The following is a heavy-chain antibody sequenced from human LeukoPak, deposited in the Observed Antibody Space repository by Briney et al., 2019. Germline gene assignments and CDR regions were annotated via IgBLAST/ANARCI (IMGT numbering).Heavy chain of an antibody. J-gene: IGHJ5*02. D-gene: IGHD1-7*01. V-gene: IGHV4-4*09. Sequence: SETLSLTCTVSGGSISSYYWSWIRQPPGKGLEWIGYIYTSGSTNYNPSLKSRVTISVDTSKNQFSLKLSSVTAADTAVYYCARLVGRITGTTGWFDPWGQGTLVTVSS. CDR3: ARLVGRITGTTGWFDP. CDR2: IYTSGST. CDR1: GGSISSYY.